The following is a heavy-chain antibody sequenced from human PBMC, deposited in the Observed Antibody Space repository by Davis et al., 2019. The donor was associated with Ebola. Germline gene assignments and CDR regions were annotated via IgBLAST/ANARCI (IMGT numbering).Heavy chain of an antibody. CDR1: GFTFDDYG. J-gene: IGHJ6*04. D-gene: IGHD1-7*01. V-gene: IGHV3-48*02. CDR2: ISSSSSTI. CDR3: ARDPPYNWNYESSLVVVASLNYGMDV. Sequence: GESLKISCAASGFTFDDYGMNWVRQAPGKGLEWVSYISSSSSTIYYADSVKGRFTISRDNAKNSLYLQMNSLRDEDTAVYYCARDPPYNWNYESSLVVVASLNYGMDVWGKGTTVTVSS.